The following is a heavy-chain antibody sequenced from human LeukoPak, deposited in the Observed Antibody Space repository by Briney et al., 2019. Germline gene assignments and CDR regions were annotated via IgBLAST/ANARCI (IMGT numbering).Heavy chain of an antibody. CDR2: MNPNSGNT. J-gene: IGHJ4*02. D-gene: IGHD6-13*01. Sequence: ASVKVSCKASGYTFTGYYMHWVRQAPGQGLEWMGWMNPNSGNTGYAQKFQGRVTMTRNTSISTAYMELSSLRSEDTAVYYCAGLYSSSQGWGQGTLVTVSS. CDR1: GYTFTGYY. V-gene: IGHV1-8*02. CDR3: AGLYSSSQG.